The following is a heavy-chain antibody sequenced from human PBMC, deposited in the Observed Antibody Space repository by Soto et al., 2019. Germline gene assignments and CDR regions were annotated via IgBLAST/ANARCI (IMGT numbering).Heavy chain of an antibody. D-gene: IGHD3-3*01. Sequence: GALRLSCAASGFTFSSYWMSWVRQAPGKGLEWVANIKEDGSEKYYVDSVKGRFTISRDNAKNSLYLQMNSLRAEDTAVYYCARAYSYYDFWSATFYYMDVWGKGTTVTVSS. J-gene: IGHJ6*03. CDR1: GFTFSSYW. V-gene: IGHV3-7*04. CDR2: IKEDGSEK. CDR3: ARAYSYYDFWSATFYYMDV.